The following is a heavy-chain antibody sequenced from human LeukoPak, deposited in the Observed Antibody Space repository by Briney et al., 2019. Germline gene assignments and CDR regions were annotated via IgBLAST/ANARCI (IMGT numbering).Heavy chain of an antibody. CDR1: GFTFSSYW. Sequence: GGSLRLSCAASGFTFSSYWMHWVRQAPGKGLVWVSRINSDGSSTSYADSVKGRFTISRDNAKNSLYLQMNSLRVEDTAVYYCAREGLVDSRSLDSWGQGTLVTVSS. CDR2: INSDGSST. J-gene: IGHJ4*02. D-gene: IGHD1-26*01. CDR3: AREGLVDSRSLDS. V-gene: IGHV3-74*01.